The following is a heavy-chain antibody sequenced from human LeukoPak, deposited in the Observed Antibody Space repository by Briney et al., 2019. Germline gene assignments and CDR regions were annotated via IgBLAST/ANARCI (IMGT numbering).Heavy chain of an antibody. J-gene: IGHJ5*02. D-gene: IGHD4/OR15-4a*01. V-gene: IGHV1-18*01. CDR1: GYTFTSYG. CDR2: ISAYIGNS. CDR3: ARDGAVLP. Sequence: ASVKVSCKASGYTFTSYGISWVRQAPGQGLTWIGSISAYIGNSTYAQKLQARVPMTTHTSTTPAYMELRSLRSDDTAVYYCARDGAVLPWGQGTLVTASS.